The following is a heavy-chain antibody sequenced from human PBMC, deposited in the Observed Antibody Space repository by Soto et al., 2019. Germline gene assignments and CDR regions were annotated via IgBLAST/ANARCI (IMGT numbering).Heavy chain of an antibody. V-gene: IGHV3-30*03. CDR2: ISYDGSHE. D-gene: IGHD6-6*01. J-gene: IGHJ5*02. CDR1: GFTLNNYG. Sequence: QVQLVESGGGVVQPGRSLRLSCVASGFTLNNYGMHWVRQAPGKGLEWVALISYDGSHEYYADSVKGRFTISRDISKNTLFLKMNSPRPEDTAVYYCATEMFPRTVLDSSSPWGDAWGQGTLVTVSS. CDR3: ATEMFPRTVLDSSSPWGDA.